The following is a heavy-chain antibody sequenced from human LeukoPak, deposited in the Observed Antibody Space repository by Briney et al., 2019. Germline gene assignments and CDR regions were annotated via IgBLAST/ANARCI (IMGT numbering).Heavy chain of an antibody. Sequence: PGGSLRLSCAASGFTFRDYWMSWVRQAPGKGLEWVANIKQDGSEKYYVDSVKGRFTVSRDNAKNTLHLQVNNLRAEDTAVYYCARGPNSNWSGLDFWGQGTLLTVSS. J-gene: IGHJ4*02. CDR1: GFTFRDYW. CDR3: ARGPNSNWSGLDF. D-gene: IGHD6-6*01. CDR2: IKQDGSEK. V-gene: IGHV3-7*01.